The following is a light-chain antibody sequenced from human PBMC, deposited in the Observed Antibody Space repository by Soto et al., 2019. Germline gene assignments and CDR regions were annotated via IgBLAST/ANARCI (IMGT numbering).Light chain of an antibody. Sequence: DIQMTHSPSALSASVLDIVTITFRASQSISSWLAWYQQKPGKAPKLLIYAASTLQSGVPSRFSGSGSGTDFTLTISSLQSEDFAVYYCQQYDNWPWKFGQGTKVDIK. CDR2: AAS. V-gene: IGKV1-5*01. J-gene: IGKJ1*01. CDR1: QSISSW. CDR3: QQYDNWPWK.